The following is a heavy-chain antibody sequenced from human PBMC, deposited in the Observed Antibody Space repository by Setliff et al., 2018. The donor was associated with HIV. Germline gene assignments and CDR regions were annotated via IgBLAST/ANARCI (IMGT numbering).Heavy chain of an antibody. CDR2: IYNTGST. CDR1: GGSISSHY. V-gene: IGHV4-59*11. D-gene: IGHD6-6*01. CDR3: AGGTIVAPGGYFYYMDV. Sequence: SETLSLTCTVSGGSISSHYWSWIRQPPGKRREWIGYIYNTGSTNYNSSLKSRVTLSVDTSKNHFSLKLRSVTAADTAVYYCAGGTIVAPGGYFYYMDVWGKGATVTVSS. J-gene: IGHJ6*03.